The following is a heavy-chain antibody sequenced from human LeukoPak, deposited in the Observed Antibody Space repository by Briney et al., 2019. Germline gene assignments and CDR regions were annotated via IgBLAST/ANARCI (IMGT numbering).Heavy chain of an antibody. CDR1: GGSISSGNYN. V-gene: IGHV4-61*02. CDR3: AREVSRGVVRAFDI. Sequence: SQTLSLTCTVSGGSISSGNYNWNWIRQPAGKGLEWIGRIYTTGIINYNPSLKSRVTISLDTSKNQFSLKLSSVTAADTAVYYCAREVSRGVVRAFDIWGQGTMVTVSS. CDR2: IYTTGII. D-gene: IGHD2-15*01. J-gene: IGHJ3*02.